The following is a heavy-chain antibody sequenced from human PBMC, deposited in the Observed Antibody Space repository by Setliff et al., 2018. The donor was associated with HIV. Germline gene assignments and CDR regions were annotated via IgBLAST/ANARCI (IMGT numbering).Heavy chain of an antibody. Sequence: SETLSLTCGISDYSITSGYYWGRIRQPPGKGLEWIGSIYRSGSTYDNPSLKSRVTISFDTSKNQFSLILTSVTAADTAVYYCATQGLTVPIPGGYFQHWGPGILVTVSS. CDR2: IYRSGST. CDR1: DYSITSGYY. CDR3: ATQGLTVPIPGGYFQH. V-gene: IGHV4-38-2*01. D-gene: IGHD2-21*02. J-gene: IGHJ1*01.